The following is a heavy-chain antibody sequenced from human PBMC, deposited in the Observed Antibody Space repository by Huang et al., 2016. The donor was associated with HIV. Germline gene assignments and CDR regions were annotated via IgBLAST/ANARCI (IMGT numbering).Heavy chain of an antibody. J-gene: IGHJ4*02. D-gene: IGHD3-22*01. CDR2: INSDGRSS. V-gene: IGHV3-74*01. CDR1: GFTFSSYW. Sequence: EVQLVESGGGLVQPGGSLRLSCAVSGFTFSSYWMHWVRKVPGKGLVGVASINSDGRSSGYADAVKGLFTISRDNAKNTVNLQMNSLRVEDTGVYYCVRDPRIQSWLNYFDYWGQGTLVSVSS. CDR3: VRDPRIQSWLNYFDY.